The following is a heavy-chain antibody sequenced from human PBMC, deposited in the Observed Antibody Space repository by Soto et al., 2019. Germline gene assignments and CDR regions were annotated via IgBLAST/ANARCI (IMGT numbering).Heavy chain of an antibody. CDR1: GGYFSGYY. J-gene: IGHJ5*02. D-gene: IGHD3-10*01. CDR2: INHSGST. V-gene: IGHV4-34*01. CDR3: ARGRPPYSITMVRGLVWRWFDP. Sequence: SETLALTSAVYGGYFSGYYWSWIRQPPGKGLEWIGEINHSGSTNYNPSLKSRVTISVDTSKNQFSLKLSSVTAADTAVYYCARGRPPYSITMVRGLVWRWFDPWGQGTLVTVSS.